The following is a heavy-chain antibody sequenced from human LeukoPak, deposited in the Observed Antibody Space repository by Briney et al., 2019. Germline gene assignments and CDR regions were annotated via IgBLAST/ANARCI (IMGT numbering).Heavy chain of an antibody. D-gene: IGHD3-22*01. CDR2: IYHSGST. V-gene: IGHV4-38-2*02. Sequence: NPSETLSLTCTVSGYSISSGYYWGWIRQPPGKGLEWIGSIYHSGSTNYNPSLKSRVTISVDTSKNQFSLKLSSETAADTAVYYCTRGSIAYYYMDVWGKGTTVTISS. J-gene: IGHJ6*03. CDR3: TRGSIAYYYMDV. CDR1: GYSISSGYY.